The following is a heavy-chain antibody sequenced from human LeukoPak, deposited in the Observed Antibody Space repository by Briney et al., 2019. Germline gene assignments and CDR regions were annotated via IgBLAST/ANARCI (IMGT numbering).Heavy chain of an antibody. CDR1: GGTFSSYA. D-gene: IGHD3-22*01. CDR2: IIPIFSTA. V-gene: IGHV1-69*05. CDR3: ARTSDSSGPLDY. J-gene: IGHJ4*02. Sequence: GASVKVSCKASGGTFSSYAISWVRQAPGQGLEWMGGIIPIFSTANYAQKFQGRVTITTDESTSTAYMELSSLRSEDTAVYYCARTSDSSGPLDYWGQGTLVTVSS.